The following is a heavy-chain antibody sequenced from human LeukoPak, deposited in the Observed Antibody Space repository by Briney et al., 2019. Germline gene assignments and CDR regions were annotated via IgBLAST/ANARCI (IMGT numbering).Heavy chain of an antibody. J-gene: IGHJ4*02. D-gene: IGHD1-26*01. CDR1: GYTFTSYY. Sequence: GASVKVSCKASGYTFTSYYMHWVRQAPGQGLEWMGIINPSGGSTSYAQKFQGRVTMTRDTSTSTVYMELSSLRSEDTAVYYCARVARGSYSQPNTYYFDYWGQGTLVTVSS. V-gene: IGHV1-46*01. CDR3: ARVARGSYSQPNTYYFDY. CDR2: INPSGGST.